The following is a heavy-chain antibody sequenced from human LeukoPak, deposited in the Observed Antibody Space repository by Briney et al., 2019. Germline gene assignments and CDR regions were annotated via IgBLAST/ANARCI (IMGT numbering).Heavy chain of an antibody. CDR2: INPDGSEK. Sequence: GGSLRLSCAASGFNFNTHAMTWVRQAPEKGLEWVANINPDGSEKYYVDSVKGRFTISRDNAKNSLYLQMNSLTAEDTALYYCARDRRGPFDYWGQGTLVTVSS. V-gene: IGHV3-7*03. CDR3: ARDRRGPFDY. CDR1: GFNFNTHA. J-gene: IGHJ4*02. D-gene: IGHD3-16*01.